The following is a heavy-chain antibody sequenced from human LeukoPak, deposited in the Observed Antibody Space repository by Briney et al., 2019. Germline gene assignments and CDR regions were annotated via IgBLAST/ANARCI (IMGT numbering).Heavy chain of an antibody. D-gene: IGHD6-13*01. CDR3: ARASQQLLRDWFDP. J-gene: IGHJ5*02. V-gene: IGHV1-18*01. CDR2: ISGYNGNT. Sequence: ASVKVSCKASGYTFISYGISWVRQAPGQGLEWMGWISGYNGNTNYAQKFQGRVTMTTDTSTSTAYMELRSLRSDDTAVYYCARASQQLLRDWFDPWGQGTLVTVSS. CDR1: GYTFISYG.